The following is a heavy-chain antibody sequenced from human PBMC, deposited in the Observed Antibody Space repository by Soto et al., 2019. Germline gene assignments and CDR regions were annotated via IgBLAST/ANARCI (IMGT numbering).Heavy chain of an antibody. CDR1: GYAFTSYD. J-gene: IGHJ6*02. Sequence: ASVKVSCKASGYAFTSYDINLVRQATGQELKRMGWMNPNSGNTGYAQKFQGRVTMTTNTSISTAYMELSSLRSDETDLYFCARDLGAGNGTFYYYYSGMDFWGQGTTVTVSS. D-gene: IGHD6-19*01. CDR2: MNPNSGNT. CDR3: ARDLGAGNGTFYYYYSGMDF. V-gene: IGHV1-8*01.